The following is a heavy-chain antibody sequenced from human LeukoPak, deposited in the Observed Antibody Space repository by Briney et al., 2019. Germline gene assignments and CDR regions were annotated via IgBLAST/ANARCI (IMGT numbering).Heavy chain of an antibody. CDR2: VYSGGTT. V-gene: IGHV3-66*01. Sequence: PGGSLRLSCGTSGFTDSFNYMSWVRQAPGKGLEWVSGVYSGGTTYYADSVKGRFTISSDNSKNTLHLQMNYLRVEDTAVYFCQIVDTVVGSGLDYWGQGTLVTVSS. CDR3: QIVDTVVGSGLDY. D-gene: IGHD5-18*01. CDR1: GFTDSFNY. J-gene: IGHJ4*02.